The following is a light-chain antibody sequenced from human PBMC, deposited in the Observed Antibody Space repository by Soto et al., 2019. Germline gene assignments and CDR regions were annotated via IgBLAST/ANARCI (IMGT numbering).Light chain of an antibody. CDR1: QSISSW. Sequence: DIQMTQSTSTLSASVGDRVTITCRASQSISSWVAWYQQKPGKGPKLLIYKASHLESGVPSRFSGSGSGTEFTLTISSLHPGDFATYYCQHYNTYPWTFGHGTKVDI. J-gene: IGKJ1*01. V-gene: IGKV1-5*03. CDR3: QHYNTYPWT. CDR2: KAS.